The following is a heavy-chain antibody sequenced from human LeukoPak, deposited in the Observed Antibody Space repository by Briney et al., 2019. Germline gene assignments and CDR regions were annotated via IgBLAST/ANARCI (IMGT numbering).Heavy chain of an antibody. V-gene: IGHV4-4*07. Sequence: SETLSLTCTVSGVSISSYYWSWIRQPAGKGLEWNGRVHTTGSTNYNPSLKSRVTMSVDTSKNRFSLKLSSVTAADTAVYYCARDSYGDYYFDYWGQGTLVTVSS. CDR1: GVSISSYY. CDR2: VHTTGST. CDR3: ARDSYGDYYFDY. J-gene: IGHJ4*02. D-gene: IGHD4-17*01.